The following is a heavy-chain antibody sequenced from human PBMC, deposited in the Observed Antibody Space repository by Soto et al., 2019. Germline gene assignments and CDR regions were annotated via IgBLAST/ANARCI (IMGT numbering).Heavy chain of an antibody. Sequence: EVQLVESGGGLVKPGGSLRLSCAASGFTFSSYSMNWVRQAPGKGLEWVSSISSSSSYIYYADSVKGRFTISRDNAKNTLYLQMNSLRAEDTAVYYWARDLYSSSARYFDYWGQGPLVTVSS. D-gene: IGHD6-6*01. CDR2: ISSSSSYI. J-gene: IGHJ4*02. CDR1: GFTFSSYS. CDR3: ARDLYSSSARYFDY. V-gene: IGHV3-21*01.